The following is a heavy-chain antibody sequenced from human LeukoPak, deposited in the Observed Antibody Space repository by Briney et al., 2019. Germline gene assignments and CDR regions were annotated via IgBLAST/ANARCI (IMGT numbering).Heavy chain of an antibody. J-gene: IGHJ6*02. V-gene: IGHV1-69*04. Sequence: SVKVSCKASGGTFSSYAISWVRQAPGQGLEWMGRIIPILGIANYAQKFQGRVTITADKSTSTAYMELSSLRSEDTAVYYCARDPGKPIDLYYYYYGMDVWGQGTTVTVSS. CDR1: GGTFSSYA. CDR3: ARDPGKPIDLYYYYYGMDV. CDR2: IIPILGIA.